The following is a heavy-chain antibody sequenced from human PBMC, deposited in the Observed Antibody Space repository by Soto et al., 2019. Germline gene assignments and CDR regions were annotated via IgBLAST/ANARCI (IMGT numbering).Heavy chain of an antibody. CDR2: ISSSSSYI. J-gene: IGHJ6*02. CDR3: ARDLHYDSSSYGMDV. V-gene: IGHV3-21*01. D-gene: IGHD3-22*01. Sequence: EVQLVESGGGLVKPGGSLRLSCAASGFTFSSYSMNWVRQAPGKGLEWVSSISSSSSYIYYADSVKGRFTISRDNAKNSLYLQMSSLRAEDTAVYYCARDLHYDSSSYGMDVWGQGTTVTVSS. CDR1: GFTFSSYS.